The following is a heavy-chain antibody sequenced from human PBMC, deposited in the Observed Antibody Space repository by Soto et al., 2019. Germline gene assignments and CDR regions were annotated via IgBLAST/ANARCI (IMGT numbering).Heavy chain of an antibody. V-gene: IGHV3-21*01. Sequence: GGSLRLSCVGSGFIFSNYSINWVRQAPGKGLEWVSSISSRSDIYYAESVKGRFTISRDNAKNSLSLQMNSLRAEDTAVYYCVREYTAWPLAYGLDVWGQGTTVTVS. D-gene: IGHD2-2*02. J-gene: IGHJ6*02. CDR1: GFIFSNYS. CDR2: ISSRSDI. CDR3: VREYTAWPLAYGLDV.